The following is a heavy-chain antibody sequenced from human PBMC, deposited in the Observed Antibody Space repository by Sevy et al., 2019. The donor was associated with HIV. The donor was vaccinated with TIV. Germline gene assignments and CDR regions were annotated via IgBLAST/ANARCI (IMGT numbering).Heavy chain of an antibody. D-gene: IGHD4-17*01. V-gene: IGHV3-48*04. J-gene: IGHJ6*02. CDR3: ARDHVKDGDLGDYYYFAMDV. Sequence: GGSLRLSCAASGFTFRTYSMNWVRQAPGKGLEWLSYISRSSRTIYYADSVEGRFTISRDNAKKSLYLQMNSPRAEDTAVDYCARDHVKDGDLGDYYYFAMDVWGQGTSVTVSS. CDR1: GFTFRTYS. CDR2: ISRSSRTI.